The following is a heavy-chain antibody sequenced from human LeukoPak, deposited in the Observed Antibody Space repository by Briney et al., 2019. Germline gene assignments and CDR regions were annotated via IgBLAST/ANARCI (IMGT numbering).Heavy chain of an antibody. CDR2: ISSSSSYI. J-gene: IGHJ4*02. CDR1: GFTFSSYS. V-gene: IGHV3-21*01. Sequence: GGSLRLSCAASGFTFSSYSMNWVRQAPGKGLEWVSSISSSSSYIYYADSVKGRFTISRDNAKNSLYLQMNSLRAEDTAVYYCARGRYESYYFDYWGQGTLVTVSS. CDR3: ARGRYESYYFDY. D-gene: IGHD1-1*01.